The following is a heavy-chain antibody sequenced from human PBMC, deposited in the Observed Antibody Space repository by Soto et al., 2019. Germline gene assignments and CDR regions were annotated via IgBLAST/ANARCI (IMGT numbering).Heavy chain of an antibody. D-gene: IGHD3-3*01. V-gene: IGHV3-23*01. Sequence: PGGSLRLSCAASGFTFTTFSSYWMHWVRQTPGQGLVWVSAISGSGGSTYYADSVKGRFTISRDNSKNTLYLQMNSLRAEDTAVYYCAKGSERFLDKEWLRRYYYYMDVWGKGTTVTVS. CDR2: ISGSGGST. CDR1: GFTFTTFSS. J-gene: IGHJ6*03. CDR3: AKGSERFLDKEWLRRYYYYMDV.